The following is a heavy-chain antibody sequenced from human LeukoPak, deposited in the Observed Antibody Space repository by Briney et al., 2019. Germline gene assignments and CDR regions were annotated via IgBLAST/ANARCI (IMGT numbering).Heavy chain of an antibody. J-gene: IGHJ1*01. V-gene: IGHV3-23*01. CDR1: GFTLSSYA. CDR2: ISPSGDIT. D-gene: IGHD3-16*01. CDR3: AKDDAWGRYNH. Sequence: AGGSLRLSCAASGFTLSSYAMSWVRQAPGKGLEWVSGISPSGDITYYTDSAKGQFTISRDNSKNTVYLQMNSLRAENTAVYYCAKDDAWGRYNHWGQGTLVTVSS.